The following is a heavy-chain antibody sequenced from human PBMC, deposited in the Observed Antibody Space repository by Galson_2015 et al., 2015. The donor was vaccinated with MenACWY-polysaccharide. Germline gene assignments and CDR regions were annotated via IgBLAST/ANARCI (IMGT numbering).Heavy chain of an antibody. CDR2: ISGDGSST. V-gene: IGHV3-74*01. J-gene: IGHJ3*02. CDR3: ARDDHGLGVDTTISPKRDAFDI. Sequence: FLRLSCAASGLTFSRSWMHWVRQAPGKGLVWVSRISGDGSSTSYANSVKGRFTISRDNAKNTLFLQMNSLRAEDTALYYCARDDHGLGVDTTISPKRDAFDIWGQGTMVTVSS. CDR1: GLTFSRSW. D-gene: IGHD5-18*01.